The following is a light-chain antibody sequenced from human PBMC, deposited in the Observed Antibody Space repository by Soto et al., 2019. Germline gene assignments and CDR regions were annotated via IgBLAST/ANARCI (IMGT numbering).Light chain of an antibody. CDR2: DAS. CDR3: QQYNSYSGT. Sequence: DIQMTQSPSTLSAPVGARVTITCRARQSISSWLAWYQQKPGKAPKLLIYDASSLESGVPSRFSGSGSGTEFTLTISSLQPDDFATYYCQQYNSYSGTFGQGTKVEIK. J-gene: IGKJ1*01. CDR1: QSISSW. V-gene: IGKV1-5*01.